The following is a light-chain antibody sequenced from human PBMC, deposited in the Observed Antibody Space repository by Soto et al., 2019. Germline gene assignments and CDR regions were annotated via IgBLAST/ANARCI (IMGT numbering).Light chain of an antibody. Sequence: EIVLTQSPGTLSLSPGERATLSCRASQSVSSSYLAWYQQKPGQAPRLLIYGASSRATGIPDRFSASGSGTDFPLTISRLEPEDFAVYYCQRYGGSLFTFGGGTKVEVK. CDR3: QRYGGSLFT. J-gene: IGKJ4*01. V-gene: IGKV3-20*01. CDR1: QSVSSSY. CDR2: GAS.